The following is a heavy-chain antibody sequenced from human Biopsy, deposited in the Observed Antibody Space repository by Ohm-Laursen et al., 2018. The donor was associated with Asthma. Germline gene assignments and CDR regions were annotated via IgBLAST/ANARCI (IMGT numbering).Heavy chain of an antibody. CDR3: ARVWQLATLDY. Sequence: SLRLSCTASGFTFSNAWMNWVRQAPGKGLEWVSSISSSSSYIYYADSVKGRFTISRDNAKNSLYLQMNSLRAEDTAVYYCARVWQLATLDYWGQGTLVTVSS. J-gene: IGHJ4*02. V-gene: IGHV3-21*01. CDR2: ISSSSSYI. D-gene: IGHD6-13*01. CDR1: GFTFSNAW.